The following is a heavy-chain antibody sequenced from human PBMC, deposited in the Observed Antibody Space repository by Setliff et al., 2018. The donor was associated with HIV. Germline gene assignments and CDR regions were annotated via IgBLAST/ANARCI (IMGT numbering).Heavy chain of an antibody. CDR1: GGSISSYY. Sequence: ASETLSLTCTVSGGSISSYYWSWIRQPPGKGLEWIGYIYYSGSTNYNPSLKSRVTISVDTSKNQFSLKLNSVTAADTAVYYCASGREAVAGALHFDYWGQGPLVTVSS. D-gene: IGHD6-19*01. V-gene: IGHV4-59*08. CDR2: IYYSGST. J-gene: IGHJ4*02. CDR3: ASGREAVAGALHFDY.